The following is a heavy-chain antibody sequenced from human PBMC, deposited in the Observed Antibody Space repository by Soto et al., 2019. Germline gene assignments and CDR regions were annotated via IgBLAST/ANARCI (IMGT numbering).Heavy chain of an antibody. J-gene: IGHJ6*02. CDR2: IYYSGST. Sequence: QVQLQESGPGLVKPSQTLSLTCTVSGGSISSGSYYWSWIRQLPGKGLEWIGYIYYSGSTYYNPSLKSRVNKSVDTAKNQFSLKLNSVTAADTAVYYGATRTDYYYGSGSLGGMDVWGQGTTVTVSS. CDR3: ATRTDYYYGSGSLGGMDV. D-gene: IGHD3-10*01. V-gene: IGHV4-31*03. CDR1: GGSISSGSYY.